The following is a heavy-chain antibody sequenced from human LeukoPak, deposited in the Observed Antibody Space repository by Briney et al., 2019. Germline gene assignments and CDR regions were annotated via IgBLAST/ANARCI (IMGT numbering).Heavy chain of an antibody. CDR2: IYWDDDK. J-gene: IGHJ4*02. D-gene: IGHD4-23*01. CDR3: ARGCGDNSTLDY. CDR1: GFSLSTTGVG. V-gene: IGHV2-5*02. Sequence: SGPTLVKPTQTLTLTCTFSGFSLSTTGVGVGWIRQPPGKALECLALIYWDDDKRYSPSLKSRLTITKDTSKNQVVLTMTNMDPVDTTTYYCARGCGDNSTLDYWGQGTLVT.